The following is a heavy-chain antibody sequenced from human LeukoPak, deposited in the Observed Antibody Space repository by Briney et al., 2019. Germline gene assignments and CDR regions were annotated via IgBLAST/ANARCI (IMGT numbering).Heavy chain of an antibody. V-gene: IGHV3-7*01. Sequence: GGSLRLSCAASGFTFSSYWMSWLRQAAGKGLEWVANIKQDGSEKYYVDSVKGRFTISRDNAKNSLYLQMNSLRGEDTAVYYCARDSGSYYSYGYFQHWGQGTLVTVSS. CDR1: GFTFSSYW. D-gene: IGHD1-26*01. J-gene: IGHJ1*01. CDR2: IKQDGSEK. CDR3: ARDSGSYYSYGYFQH.